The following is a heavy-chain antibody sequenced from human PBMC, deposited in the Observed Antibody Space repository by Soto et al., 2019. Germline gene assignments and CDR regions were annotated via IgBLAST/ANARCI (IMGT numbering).Heavy chain of an antibody. D-gene: IGHD6-19*01. V-gene: IGHV3-33*01. J-gene: IGHJ4*02. CDR1: GFTFSSYG. Sequence: GGSLRLSCAASGFTFSSYGMHWVRQAPGKGLEWVAVIWYDGSNKYYADSVKGRFTISRDNSKNTLYLQMNSLRAEDTAVYYCARDKDTAGTTSHYFDYWGQGTLVTVSS. CDR3: ARDKDTAGTTSHYFDY. CDR2: IWYDGSNK.